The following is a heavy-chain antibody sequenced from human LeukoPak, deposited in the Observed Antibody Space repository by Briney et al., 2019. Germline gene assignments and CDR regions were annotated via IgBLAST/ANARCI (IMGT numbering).Heavy chain of an antibody. CDR1: GLYISGTY. V-gene: IGHV3-53*01. Sequence: GGSLRLSCVSSGLYISGTYMSWIRQAPGKGLEWVSTAFVGGDAYYSDSVEGRFTLSKDISTNTMYLQMDGLRPEDTAVYFCARDQLDHWGQGALVSVSP. CDR3: ARDQLDH. J-gene: IGHJ5*02. CDR2: AFVGGDA.